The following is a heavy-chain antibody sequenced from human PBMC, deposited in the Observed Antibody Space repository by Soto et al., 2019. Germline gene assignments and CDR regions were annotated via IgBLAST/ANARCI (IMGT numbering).Heavy chain of an antibody. V-gene: IGHV3-30*18. CDR2: ISYDGSNK. CDR3: ANGRDSRQQLAPECEY. J-gene: IGHJ4*02. Sequence: QVQLVESGGGVVQPGGSLRLSCEASGFTFSSYAMQWVRQAPGQGLEWVTAISYDGSNKYYADSVKGRFTISRDNFKNTLYLQMDSLTAEDTAVYSCANGRDSRQQLAPECEYWGQGTLVTVSS. CDR1: GFTFSSYA. D-gene: IGHD6-13*01.